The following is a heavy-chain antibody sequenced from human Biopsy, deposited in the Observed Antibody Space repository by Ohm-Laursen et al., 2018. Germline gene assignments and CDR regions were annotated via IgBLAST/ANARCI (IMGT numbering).Heavy chain of an antibody. J-gene: IGHJ5*02. V-gene: IGHV4-4*07. Sequence: SDTLSLTCTVSGGYISHYYWTWIRQPAGQGLEWIGRIYITGETDYNPSLKSRVTMSVDSSKKQLSLKLKSVTAADTAIYYCARAPPLIRGVVESWFDPWGQGILVTVSS. CDR1: GGYISHYY. CDR3: ARAPPLIRGVVESWFDP. CDR2: IYITGET. D-gene: IGHD3-10*01.